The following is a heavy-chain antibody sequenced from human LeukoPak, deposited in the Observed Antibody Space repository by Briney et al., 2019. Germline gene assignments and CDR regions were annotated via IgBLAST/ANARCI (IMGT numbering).Heavy chain of an antibody. CDR2: MNPNSGNT. CDR3: ARAERHGYGGYEYYFDY. Sequence: ASVKVSCKASGYTFTSYDINWVRQATGQGLEWMGWMNPNSGNTGYAQKFQGRVTMTRNTSISTAYMELSSLRSEDTAVYYCARAERHGYGGYEYYFDYWGQGTLVTVSS. CDR1: GYTFTSYD. D-gene: IGHD5-12*01. V-gene: IGHV1-8*01. J-gene: IGHJ4*02.